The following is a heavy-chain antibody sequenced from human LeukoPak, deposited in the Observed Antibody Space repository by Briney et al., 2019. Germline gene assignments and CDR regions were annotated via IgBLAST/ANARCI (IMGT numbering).Heavy chain of an antibody. CDR2: IYYSGIT. V-gene: IGHV4-59*01. CDR3: ASGQWFWGIDRNHYYYYYMGV. Sequence: PSETLSLTGTVSGGSISSYYWSWIRQPPGKGREWSGYIYYSGITNYNPSLTSRVTISVDPSTNQSSLKLSSVTAADTAVYYCASGQWFWGIDRNHYYYYYMGVWGKGTTVTVSS. J-gene: IGHJ6*03. D-gene: IGHD6-13*01. CDR1: GGSISSYY.